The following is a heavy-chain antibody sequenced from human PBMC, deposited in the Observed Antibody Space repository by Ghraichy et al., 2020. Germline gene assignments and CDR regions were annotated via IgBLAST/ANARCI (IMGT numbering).Heavy chain of an antibody. D-gene: IGHD6-13*01. CDR2: ITGRGDT. J-gene: IGHJ4*02. V-gene: IGHV3-69-1*01. Sequence: GGSLRLSCAASGFTYSTYDMNWVRQAPGEGLEWVSSITGRGDTYYADSVKGRLTISRDNAKTSVYLQMNSLRAEDTAVYYCASPYHAGGSSWSIYWGQGTLVTVSS. CDR3: ASPYHAGGSSWSIY. CDR1: GFTYSTYD.